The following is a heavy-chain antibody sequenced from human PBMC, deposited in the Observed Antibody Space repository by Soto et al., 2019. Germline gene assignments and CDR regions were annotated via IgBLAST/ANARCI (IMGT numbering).Heavy chain of an antibody. CDR3: ARPANLRYDFWSGPNYCYYMNV. CDR2: IYPGDSDT. Sequence: GESLKISCKGSGYSFTSYWIGWVRQMPGKGLEWMGIIYPGDSDTRYSPSFQGQVTISADKSISTAYLQWSSLKASATAMYPCARPANLRYDFWSGPNYCYYMNVWGKGTRAPAS. J-gene: IGHJ6*03. D-gene: IGHD3-3*01. V-gene: IGHV5-51*01. CDR1: GYSFTSYW.